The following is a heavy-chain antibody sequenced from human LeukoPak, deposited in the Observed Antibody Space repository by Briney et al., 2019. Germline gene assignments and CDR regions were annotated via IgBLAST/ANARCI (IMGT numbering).Heavy chain of an antibody. CDR1: GFTFSNYA. V-gene: IGHV3-23*01. Sequence: PGGSLRLSCAASGFTFSNYAMTWVRQAPGKGLEWVSSISGSGGGTYYADSVKGRFTISRDNSKKTLYLQMNSLRAEDTAVYYCARGLAVAGTGFDYWGQGTLVTVSS. J-gene: IGHJ4*02. CDR3: ARGLAVAGTGFDY. D-gene: IGHD6-19*01. CDR2: ISGSGGGT.